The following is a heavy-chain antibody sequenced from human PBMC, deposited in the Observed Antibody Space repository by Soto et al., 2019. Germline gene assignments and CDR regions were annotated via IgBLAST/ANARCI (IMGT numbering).Heavy chain of an antibody. D-gene: IGHD3-22*01. V-gene: IGHV1-8*01. CDR2: VNPNSGDT. J-gene: IGHJ4*02. Sequence: QVQLVQSGAEVKKPGASVRVSCKASGNSFSRFDINWVRQATGQGLEWVGWVNPNSGDTGYAQKFEGRVTMTRNTSISTAYMELSSLRSEDTAMYYCARGDSSVKMDSWGQGTLVTVSS. CDR3: ARGDSSVKMDS. CDR1: GNSFSRFD.